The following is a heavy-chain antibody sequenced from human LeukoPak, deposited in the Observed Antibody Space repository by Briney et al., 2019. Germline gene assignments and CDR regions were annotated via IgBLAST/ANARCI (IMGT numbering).Heavy chain of an antibody. V-gene: IGHV3-21*01. Sequence: GGSLRLSCAASGFTFSSYSMNWVRQAPGQGLEWVSSISSSTSYICYADSVKGRFTISRDNAKNSLYLQMNSLRAEDTAVYYCAELGITMIGGVWGKGTTVTISS. CDR1: GFTFSSYS. D-gene: IGHD3-10*02. CDR2: ISSSTSYI. CDR3: AELGITMIGGV. J-gene: IGHJ6*04.